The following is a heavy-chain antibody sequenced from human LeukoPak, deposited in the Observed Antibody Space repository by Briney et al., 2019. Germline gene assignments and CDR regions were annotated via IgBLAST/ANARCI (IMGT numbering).Heavy chain of an antibody. Sequence: ASVKVSYKASGYTFTGYYMHWVRQAPGQGLEWMGWINPNSGGTNYAQKFQGRVTMTRDTSISTAYMELSGLRSDDTAVYYCAREYSGYDRRRDFDYWGQGTLVTVSS. CDR1: GYTFTGYY. J-gene: IGHJ4*02. D-gene: IGHD5-12*01. V-gene: IGHV1-2*02. CDR2: INPNSGGT. CDR3: AREYSGYDRRRDFDY.